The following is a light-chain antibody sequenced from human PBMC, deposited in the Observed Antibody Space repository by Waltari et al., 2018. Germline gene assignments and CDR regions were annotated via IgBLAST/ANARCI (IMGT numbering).Light chain of an antibody. V-gene: IGKV1-5*03. CDR2: KAS. Sequence: DIQMTQSPSTLSASVGDRVTITCRASQRISNWLALYQQKPGKAPKLLIEKASTLESGVPSRFSGRGSGTEFTLTISSLQPDDFATYYCQQYNSYSLLTFGGGTKVEIK. CDR3: QQYNSYSLLT. CDR1: QRISNW. J-gene: IGKJ4*01.